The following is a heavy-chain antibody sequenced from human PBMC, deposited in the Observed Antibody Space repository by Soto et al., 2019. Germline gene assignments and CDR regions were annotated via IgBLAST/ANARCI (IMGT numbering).Heavy chain of an antibody. CDR2: ISYDGSNK. CDR1: GFTFSSYG. J-gene: IGHJ5*02. Sequence: QVQLVESGGGVVQPGRSLRLSCAASGFTFSSYGMHWVRQAPGKGLEWVAVISYDGSNKYYADSVKGRFTISRDNSKNTLYLQMNSLRAEDTAGYYCAKDSLTMSSSGWYSVDLWGQGTLVTVSS. CDR3: AKDSLTMSSSGWYSVDL. D-gene: IGHD6-19*01. V-gene: IGHV3-30*18.